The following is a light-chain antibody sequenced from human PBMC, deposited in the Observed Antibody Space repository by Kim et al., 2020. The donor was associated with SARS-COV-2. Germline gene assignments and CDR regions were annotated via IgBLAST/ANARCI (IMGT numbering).Light chain of an antibody. CDR1: SSDVGGYNY. J-gene: IGLJ1*01. V-gene: IGLV2-14*03. CDR2: DVS. Sequence: QSVLTQPASVSGSPGQSITISCTGISSDVGGYNYVSWYQQHPGKAPKLMIYDVSNRPSGVSNRFSGSKSGNTASLTISGLQAEDEADYCCTSYTSSSRYVFGTGTKVTVL. CDR3: TSYTSSSRYV.